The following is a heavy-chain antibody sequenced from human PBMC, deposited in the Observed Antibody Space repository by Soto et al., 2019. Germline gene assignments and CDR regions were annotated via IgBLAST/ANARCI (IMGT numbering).Heavy chain of an antibody. J-gene: IGHJ6*02. D-gene: IGHD5-12*01. Sequence: GGSLRLSCAASGFTFSNAWMNWVRQAPGKGLEWVGRIKSKTDGGTTDYAAPVKGRFTISRDDSKNTLYLQMNSLKTEDTAVYYCTIHRGYSGYANENYGMDVWGQGTTVTVSS. CDR3: TIHRGYSGYANENYGMDV. CDR2: IKSKTDGGTT. CDR1: GFTFSNAW. V-gene: IGHV3-15*07.